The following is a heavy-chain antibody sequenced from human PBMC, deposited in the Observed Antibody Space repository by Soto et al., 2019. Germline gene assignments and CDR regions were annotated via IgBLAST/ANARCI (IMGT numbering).Heavy chain of an antibody. CDR3: ARVGCSSTSCYKNYYYGMDV. CDR1: GGTFSSYA. J-gene: IGHJ6*02. CDR2: TIPIFGTA. D-gene: IGHD2-2*01. Sequence: QVQLVQSGAEVKKPGSSVKVSCKASGGTFSSYAISWVRQAPGQGLEWMGGTIPIFGTANYAQKFQGRVTITADKSTSTAYMELSSLRSEDTAVYYCARVGCSSTSCYKNYYYGMDVWGQGTTVTVSS. V-gene: IGHV1-69*06.